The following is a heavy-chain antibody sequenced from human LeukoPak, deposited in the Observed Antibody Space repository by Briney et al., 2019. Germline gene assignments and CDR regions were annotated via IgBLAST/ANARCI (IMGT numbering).Heavy chain of an antibody. Sequence: GGSLRLSCAVSGFTFTDYYMSWVRQAPGKGLEWIAYISTSGSTIYYADSVKGRFTISRDNSKNTLYLQMNSLRAEDTAVYYCARGLLAYYFDYWGQGTLVTVSS. V-gene: IGHV3-11*04. CDR1: GFTFTDYY. CDR3: ARGLLAYYFDY. CDR2: ISTSGSTI. J-gene: IGHJ4*02. D-gene: IGHD2-8*02.